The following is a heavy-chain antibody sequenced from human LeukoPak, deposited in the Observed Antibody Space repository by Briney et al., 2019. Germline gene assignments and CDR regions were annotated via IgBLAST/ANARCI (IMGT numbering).Heavy chain of an antibody. CDR2: ISYDGSKE. J-gene: IGHJ6*02. V-gene: IGHV3-30-3*01. CDR1: GFTFSSYA. CDR3: ARDDYHYGMDV. Sequence: GRSLRLSCAASGFTFSSYAMHWVRQAPGKGLEWVAVISYDGSKEYYADSVKGRFTISRDNSKNTLYLQMNSLRAEDTAVHYCARDDYHYGMDVWGQGTTVTVSS.